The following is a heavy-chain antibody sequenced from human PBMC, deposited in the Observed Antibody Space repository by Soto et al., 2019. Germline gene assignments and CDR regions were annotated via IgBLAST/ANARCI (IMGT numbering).Heavy chain of an antibody. V-gene: IGHV1-58*01. CDR3: AADPGEDSSSYYYYGMDV. CDR2: IVVGSGNT. CDR1: GFTFTSSA. J-gene: IGHJ6*02. Sequence: SVKVSCQASGFTFTSSAVQWVRQARGQRLEWIGWIVVGSGNTNYAQKFQERVTITRDMSTSTAYMELSSLRSEDTAVYYCAADPGEDSSSYYYYGMDVWGQGTTVTVSS. D-gene: IGHD6-6*01.